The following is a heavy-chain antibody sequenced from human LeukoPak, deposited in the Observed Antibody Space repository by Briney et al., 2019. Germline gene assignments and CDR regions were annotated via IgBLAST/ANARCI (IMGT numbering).Heavy chain of an antibody. CDR2: IYYRGDT. Sequence: SETLSLTCTVSGVSLLSSTYYWGWIRQPPGKGLEWIGSIYYRGDTYYNPSLKSRVTLSIDTSRNQFSLKVNSVTAADTAVYYCARAPSLTTDYGDYIYGGPDWFDPWGLGTLVTVSS. V-gene: IGHV4-39*07. CDR3: ARAPSLTTDYGDYIYGGPDWFDP. J-gene: IGHJ5*02. CDR1: GVSLLSSTYY. D-gene: IGHD4-17*01.